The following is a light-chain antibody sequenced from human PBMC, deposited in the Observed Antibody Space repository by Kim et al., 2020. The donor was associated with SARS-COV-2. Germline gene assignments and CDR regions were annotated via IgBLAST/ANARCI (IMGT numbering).Light chain of an antibody. Sequence: SYELTQPTSVSVSPGQTASITCSGDKLGDKYACWYQQKPGQSPVLVIYQDSKRPSGIPERFSGSNSGNTATLTISGTQAMDEADYYCQAWDSSTVVFGGG. CDR3: QAWDSSTVV. CDR2: QDS. J-gene: IGLJ2*01. CDR1: KLGDKY. V-gene: IGLV3-1*01.